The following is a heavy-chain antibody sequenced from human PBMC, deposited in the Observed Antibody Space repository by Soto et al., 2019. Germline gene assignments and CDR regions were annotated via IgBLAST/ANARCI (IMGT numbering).Heavy chain of an antibody. V-gene: IGHV3-23*01. CDR2: FVSSTGST. CDR1: GFTFSSYT. Sequence: GGSLRPSGAPSGFTFSSYTMNRVRQAPGKGLEWISTFVSSTGSTFYAESVEGRFTTSKDDSKNTLYLQMNSLRAEDTAVYYCAKRHTTVPTPANYFEYWGQGTLVTVSS. D-gene: IGHD1-1*01. J-gene: IGHJ4*02. CDR3: AKRHTTVPTPANYFEY.